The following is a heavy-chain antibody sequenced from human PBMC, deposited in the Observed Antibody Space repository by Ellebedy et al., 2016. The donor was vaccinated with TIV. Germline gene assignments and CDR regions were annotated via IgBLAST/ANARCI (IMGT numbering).Heavy chain of an antibody. CDR2: VYYTGST. CDR3: ARQAYSSSWYPFDH. V-gene: IGHV4-39*01. D-gene: IGHD6-13*01. CDR1: GGSISSNTYY. J-gene: IGHJ4*02. Sequence: SETLSLXXTVSGGSISSNTYYWGWIRQPPGKGLEWVGTVYYTGSTWYNPSLRSRMTISLEKSKNQFSLRLSSVTAADTAIYYCARQAYSSSWYPFDHWGQGTLVVVSS.